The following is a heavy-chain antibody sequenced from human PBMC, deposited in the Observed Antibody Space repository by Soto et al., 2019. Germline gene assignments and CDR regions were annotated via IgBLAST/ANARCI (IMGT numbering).Heavy chain of an antibody. CDR2: IDPSDSYT. CDR3: ARHQMAGPTYYYGMDV. J-gene: IGHJ6*02. Sequence: RGESLKISCKGSGYSFTSYWISWVRQMPGKGLEWMGRIDPSDSYTNYSPSFQGHVTTSADKSISTAYLQWSSLRASDTAMYYCARHQMAGPTYYYGMDVWGQGTTVTVSS. D-gene: IGHD6-19*01. V-gene: IGHV5-10-1*01. CDR1: GYSFTSYW.